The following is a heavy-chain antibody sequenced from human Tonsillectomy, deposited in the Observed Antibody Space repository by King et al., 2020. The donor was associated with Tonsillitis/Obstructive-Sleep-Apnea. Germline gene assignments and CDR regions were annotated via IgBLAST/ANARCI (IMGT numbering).Heavy chain of an antibody. CDR2: INYRGTT. J-gene: IGHJ4*02. V-gene: IGHV4-31*03. Sequence: QLQESGPGLVRPAQTLSLTCTLSGGSINSYDYYWSWIRQHPGKGLEWIGYINYRGTTYSNPSLKSRLTISIDTSKNQFSLNLTSVTAADTAVYYCAREYNSYHDNWGQGTLVTVSS. D-gene: IGHD2/OR15-2a*01. CDR3: AREYNSYHDN. CDR1: GGSINSYDYY.